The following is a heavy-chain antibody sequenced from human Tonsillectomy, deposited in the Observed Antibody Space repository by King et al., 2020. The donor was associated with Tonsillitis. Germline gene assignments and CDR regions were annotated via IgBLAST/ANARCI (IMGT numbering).Heavy chain of an antibody. CDR3: ARGPIQLWFTDMLGTYYFDY. V-gene: IGHV1-2*02. CDR1: GYTFTGYY. CDR2: INPNSGGT. D-gene: IGHD5-18*01. Sequence: VQLVESGAEVKKPGASVKVSCKASGYTFTGYYMHWVRQAPGQGLEWMGWINPNSGGTNYSQKFQGRVTMTRDTTISTASMELSRLTSDDTAVYYGARGPIQLWFTDMLGTYYFDYWGQGTLVTVSS. J-gene: IGHJ4*02.